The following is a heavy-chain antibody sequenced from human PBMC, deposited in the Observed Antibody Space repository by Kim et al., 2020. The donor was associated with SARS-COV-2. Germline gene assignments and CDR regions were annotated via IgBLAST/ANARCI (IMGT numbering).Heavy chain of an antibody. CDR2: ISYDGRTE. CDR1: GFIFTNYG. D-gene: IGHD3-10*01. V-gene: IGHV3-30*18. Sequence: GGSLRLSCAASGFIFTNYGMHWVRQAPGKGLEWVAVISYDGRTEYNVDSVKGRFTISRDNSNNTLYLQMNSLREEDTAVYYCAKDPRYHGSGSYFWFDPWGQGTLVTVPS. J-gene: IGHJ5*02. CDR3: AKDPRYHGSGSYFWFDP.